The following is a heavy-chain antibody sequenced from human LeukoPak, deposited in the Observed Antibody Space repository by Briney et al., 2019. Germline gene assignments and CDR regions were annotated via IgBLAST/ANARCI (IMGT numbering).Heavy chain of an antibody. CDR3: ARRYYYGSGRPFPYYYMDV. V-gene: IGHV3-64*01. CDR2: ISSNGGST. Sequence: PGGSLRLSCAASGFTFSSHAMHWVRQAPGKGLEYVSAISSNGGSTYYANSVKGRFTISGDNSKNTLYLQMGSLRAEDMAVYYCARRYYYGSGRPFPYYYMDVWGKGTTVTISS. D-gene: IGHD3-10*01. CDR1: GFTFSSHA. J-gene: IGHJ6*03.